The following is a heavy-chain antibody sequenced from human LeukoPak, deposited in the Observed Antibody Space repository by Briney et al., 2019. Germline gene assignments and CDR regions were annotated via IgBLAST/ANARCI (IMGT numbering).Heavy chain of an antibody. D-gene: IGHD7-27*01. J-gene: IGHJ5*02. Sequence: SETLSLTCTVSGYSISSGDYWGWIRPPPGKGLEWIGSVYHSGSTHYNPSLKSRVTISVEKTNNKFSLKLTSVTAADTAVYYCARNTTGDKKEVNWFDPWGQGTLVTVSS. CDR2: VYHSGST. CDR1: GYSISSGDY. V-gene: IGHV4-38-2*02. CDR3: ARNTTGDKKEVNWFDP.